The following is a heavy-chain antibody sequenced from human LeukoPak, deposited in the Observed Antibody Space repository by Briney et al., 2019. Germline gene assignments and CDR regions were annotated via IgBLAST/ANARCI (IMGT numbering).Heavy chain of an antibody. J-gene: IGHJ6*03. V-gene: IGHV1-18*01. Sequence: ASVKVSCKAFGYTFTSYGISWVRQAPGQGLEWMGWISAYNGNTNYAQKLQGRVTMTTDTSTSTAYMELRSLRSDDTAVYYCARRYRVVVVPAAESYYYYYMDVWGKGTTVTVSS. D-gene: IGHD2-2*01. CDR1: GYTFTSYG. CDR2: ISAYNGNT. CDR3: ARRYRVVVVPAAESYYYYYMDV.